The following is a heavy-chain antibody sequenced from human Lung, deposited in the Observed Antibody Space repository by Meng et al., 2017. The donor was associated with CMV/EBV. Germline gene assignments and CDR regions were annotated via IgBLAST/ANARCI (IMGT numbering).Heavy chain of an antibody. J-gene: IGHJ6*02. CDR2: IYYSGST. V-gene: IGHV4-39*07. Sequence: SETLSLTCTVSGVSISSSTYYWDWIRQPPGKGLEYIGSIYYSGSTYYNPSLKGRVTISVDASKNQFSLKLTSVTAADTAVYYCARSEPAESYCTNGVCSDYYYGMDVWGQGTTVTVS. CDR3: ARSEPAESYCTNGVCSDYYYGMDV. D-gene: IGHD2-8*01. CDR1: GVSISSSTYY.